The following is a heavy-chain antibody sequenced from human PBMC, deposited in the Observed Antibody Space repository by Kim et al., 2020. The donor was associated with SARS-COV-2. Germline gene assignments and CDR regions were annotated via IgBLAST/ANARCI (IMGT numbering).Heavy chain of an antibody. Sequence: GGSLRLSCAASGFTFTSYGMHWVRQAPGKGLEWVAVTSYDGSNKYYADSVKGRFTISRDNSENTLFLQMNSLRPEDTAVYYCAKAPTYYYDSSIDYWGQGTLVTVSS. CDR1: GFTFTSYG. J-gene: IGHJ4*02. V-gene: IGHV3-30*18. CDR3: AKAPTYYYDSSIDY. CDR2: TSYDGSNK. D-gene: IGHD3-22*01.